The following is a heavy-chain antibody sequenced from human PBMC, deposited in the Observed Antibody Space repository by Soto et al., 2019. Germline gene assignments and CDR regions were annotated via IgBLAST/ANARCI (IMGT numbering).Heavy chain of an antibody. CDR3: VRDVAAVGTDWFDP. J-gene: IGHJ5*02. CDR2: IYHSGST. Sequence: SETLSLTCAVSGGSISSGGYSWSWIRQPPGKGLEWIGYIYHSGSTYYNPSLKSRVTISVDRSKNQFSLELTSVTAADTAVYYCVRDVAAVGTDWFDPWGQGTLVTVSS. V-gene: IGHV4-30-2*01. D-gene: IGHD6-13*01. CDR1: GGSISSGGYS.